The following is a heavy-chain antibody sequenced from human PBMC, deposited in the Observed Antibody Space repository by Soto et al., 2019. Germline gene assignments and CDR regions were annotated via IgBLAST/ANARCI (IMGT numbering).Heavy chain of an antibody. CDR1: GGTFSSYA. D-gene: IGHD2-2*01. Sequence: QVQLVQSGAEVKKPGSSVKVSCKASGGTFSSYAISWVRQAPGQGLEWMGGIIPIPGTANYAQKFQGRVTITADESTSTAYLELSSLRSEDTALYYCARSQGSSTSLDIYYYYYYGMDVWGQGTTVTVSS. CDR3: ARSQGSSTSLDIYYYYYYGMDV. CDR2: IIPIPGTA. V-gene: IGHV1-69*01. J-gene: IGHJ6*02.